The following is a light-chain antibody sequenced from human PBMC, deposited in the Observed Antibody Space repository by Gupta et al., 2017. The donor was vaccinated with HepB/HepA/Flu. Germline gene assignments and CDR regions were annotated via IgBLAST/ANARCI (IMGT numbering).Light chain of an antibody. Sequence: QAVVTQEPSLTVSPGGTVTPTCGSSTGAVTSGHYPYWFQQKPGQAPRTLIYETTNKYSWTPARFSGSLLGGKAALTLSGAQPEDEAEYYCLLSYSGARGVFGGGTKLTVL. CDR3: LLSYSGARGV. J-gene: IGLJ3*02. CDR1: TGAVTSGHY. V-gene: IGLV7-46*01. CDR2: ETT.